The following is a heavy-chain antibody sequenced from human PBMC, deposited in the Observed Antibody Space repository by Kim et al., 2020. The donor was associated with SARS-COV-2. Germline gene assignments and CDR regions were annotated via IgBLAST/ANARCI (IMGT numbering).Heavy chain of an antibody. V-gene: IGHV4-59*02. CDR3: AKYAAPTGPNWFDP. J-gene: IGHJ5*02. D-gene: IGHD1-1*01. CDR1: GGSVNNYY. Sequence: SETLSLTCTVSGGSVNNYYWSWIRQPPGKGLEWIGYVYYNGNTKYNPSLKSRVSMSIDRSKNHFSLELTSVSAADTAVYCCAKYAAPTGPNWFDPWGQGALVTVSS. CDR2: VYYNGNT.